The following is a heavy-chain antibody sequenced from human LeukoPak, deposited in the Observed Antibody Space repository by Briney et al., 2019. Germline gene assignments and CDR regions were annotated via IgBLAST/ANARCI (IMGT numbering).Heavy chain of an antibody. Sequence: GGSLRLSCAASGCTFSTYSMNWVRQAPGKGLEWVSSISGSSAYIYYADSVKGRFTISRDNAKTSLYLQMNSLRAEDTAVYYCARDRTMVRGVIITDLGYWGQGTLVTVSS. CDR3: ARDRTMVRGVIITDLGY. J-gene: IGHJ4*02. V-gene: IGHV3-21*01. CDR2: ISGSSAYI. CDR1: GCTFSTYS. D-gene: IGHD3-10*01.